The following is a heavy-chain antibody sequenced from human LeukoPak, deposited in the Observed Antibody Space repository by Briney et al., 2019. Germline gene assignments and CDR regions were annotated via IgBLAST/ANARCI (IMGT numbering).Heavy chain of an antibody. V-gene: IGHV4-39*01. CDR1: GGSLSSDTHH. CDR2: VYYSGST. Sequence: PSETLSLTCTVSGGSLSSDTHHWGWIRQPPGNGLRWIGSVYYSGSTYYNPSLRSRVTLSVDTSKDQFSLKLSSVTATDTAMYYCARSGWPLGGFDPWGQGILVTVSS. D-gene: IGHD3-10*01. CDR3: ARSGWPLGGFDP. J-gene: IGHJ5*02.